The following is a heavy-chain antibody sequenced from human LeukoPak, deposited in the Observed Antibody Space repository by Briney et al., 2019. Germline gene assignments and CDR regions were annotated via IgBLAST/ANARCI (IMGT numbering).Heavy chain of an antibody. J-gene: IGHJ5*02. Sequence: SETLSPTCAVYGGSFSGYYCSWIRQPPGEGLEWIGEINHSGSTNYNPSLKSRVTISVDTSKNQFSLKLSSVTAADTAVYYCARGLRLGYCSGGSCYRSSVGWFDPWGQGTLVTVSS. V-gene: IGHV4-34*01. CDR2: INHSGST. D-gene: IGHD2-15*01. CDR1: GGSFSGYY. CDR3: ARGLRLGYCSGGSCYRSSVGWFDP.